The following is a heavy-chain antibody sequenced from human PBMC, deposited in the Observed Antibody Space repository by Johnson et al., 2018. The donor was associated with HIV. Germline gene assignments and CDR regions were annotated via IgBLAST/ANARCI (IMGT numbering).Heavy chain of an antibody. J-gene: IGHJ3*02. Sequence: VQLVESGGGVVQPGRSLRLSCVASGFTFSSYTMHWVRQAPGKGLEWVAVISYDGSNKYFADSVKGRFTISRDNAKNSLYLQMNSLRAEDMAVYYCAKDLVVVTARGAFDIWGQGTMVTVSS. CDR1: GFTFSSYT. D-gene: IGHD2-21*02. V-gene: IGHV3-30*04. CDR3: AKDLVVVTARGAFDI. CDR2: ISYDGSNK.